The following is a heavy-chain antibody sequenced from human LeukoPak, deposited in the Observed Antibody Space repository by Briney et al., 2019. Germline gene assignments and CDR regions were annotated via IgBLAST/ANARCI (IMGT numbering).Heavy chain of an antibody. J-gene: IGHJ5*02. V-gene: IGHV4-39*01. Sequence: SETLSLTCSVSGVSIGSSNYYWGWIRQPPGKGPEWIGSVSYRGSTYYNSSLKSRVNISVDTSKNQFSLNLNSVTAADTAVYFCARQIVAGWFDPWGQGTLVTVSS. CDR3: ARQIVAGWFDP. CDR2: VSYRGST. CDR1: GVSIGSSNYY. D-gene: IGHD2-15*01.